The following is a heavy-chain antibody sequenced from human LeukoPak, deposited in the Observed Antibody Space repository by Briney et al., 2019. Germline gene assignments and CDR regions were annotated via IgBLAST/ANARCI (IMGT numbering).Heavy chain of an antibody. Sequence: SVKVSCKASGGTFSSYAMSWVRQAPGQGLEWMGGIIPIFGTANYAQKFQGRVTITADKSTSTAYMELSSLRSEDTAVYYCAREGTSSSWSWFDPWGQGTLVTVSS. D-gene: IGHD6-13*01. CDR3: AREGTSSSWSWFDP. CDR2: IIPIFGTA. V-gene: IGHV1-69*06. J-gene: IGHJ5*02. CDR1: GGTFSSYA.